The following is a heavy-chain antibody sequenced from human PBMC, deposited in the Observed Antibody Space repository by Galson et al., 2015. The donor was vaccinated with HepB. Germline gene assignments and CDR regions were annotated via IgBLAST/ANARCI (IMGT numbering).Heavy chain of an antibody. CDR1: GFTFSNYG. Sequence: SLRLSCAASGFTFSNYGMQWVRQAPGKGLEWVALIWSDGTNKYYADSMKGRFTISRDNNKNTLYLQMDSLRGEDTAVYYCARDKLVAAAPLDYWGQGTLVTVSS. D-gene: IGHD6-13*01. CDR2: IWSDGTNK. CDR3: ARDKLVAAAPLDY. J-gene: IGHJ4*02. V-gene: IGHV3-33*01.